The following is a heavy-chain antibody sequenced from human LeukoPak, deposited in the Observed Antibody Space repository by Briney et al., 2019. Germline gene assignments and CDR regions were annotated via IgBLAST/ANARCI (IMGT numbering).Heavy chain of an antibody. CDR2: ISSSGRTI. J-gene: IGHJ4*02. V-gene: IGHV3-11*01. CDR1: GFTFSDYY. CDR3: ARYSNDDSGWYIGGNYYFDY. Sequence: GGSLRLSCAASGFTFSDYYMSWIRQAPGKGLEWVSYISSSGRTIYYADSVKGRFTISRDNAKNSLYLQMNSLRAEDTAVYYCARYSNDDSGWYIGGNYYFDYWGQGTLVTVSS. D-gene: IGHD6-19*01.